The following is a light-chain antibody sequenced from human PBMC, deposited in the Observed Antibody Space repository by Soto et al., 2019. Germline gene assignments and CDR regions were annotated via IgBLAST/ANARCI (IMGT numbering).Light chain of an antibody. Sequence: ESVLTQSPATLSLSPGDRATLSCRASQSITNSLAWYRHQPGQPPRLLIYDASNRSTGIPARFIGSGAGTHFTLTISSIEHEDFLLYYCQQRSNWPSVTFGGGTKVEIK. CDR2: DAS. J-gene: IGKJ4*01. CDR1: QSITNS. CDR3: QQRSNWPSVT. V-gene: IGKV3-11*01.